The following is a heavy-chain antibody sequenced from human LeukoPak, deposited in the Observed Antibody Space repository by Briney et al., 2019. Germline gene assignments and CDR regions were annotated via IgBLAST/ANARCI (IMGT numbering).Heavy chain of an antibody. V-gene: IGHV3-7*04. CDR3: ARGQWLVRSFDY. CDR1: GFTFSSYW. J-gene: IGHJ4*02. D-gene: IGHD6-19*01. CDR2: IKRDGSEK. Sequence: GGSLRLSCAASGFTFSSYWMSWVRQAPGKGLEWVANIKRDGSEKYYVDSEKGRFTISRDNAKNSLYLQMNSLRAEDTAVYYCARGQWLVRSFDYWGQGTLVTVSS.